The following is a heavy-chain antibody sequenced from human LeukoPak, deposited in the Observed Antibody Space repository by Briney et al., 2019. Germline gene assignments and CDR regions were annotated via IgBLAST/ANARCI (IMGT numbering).Heavy chain of an antibody. CDR1: GYTFTSYD. CDR2: MNPNSGNT. V-gene: IGHV1-8*01. Sequence: ASVKVSCKASGYTFTSYDINWVRQATGQGLEWMGWMNPNSGNTGYAQKFQGRVTMTRNTSIGTAYMELSSLRSEDTAVYYCARDFSDFWSGGIWFDPWGQGTLVTVSS. D-gene: IGHD3-3*01. J-gene: IGHJ5*02. CDR3: ARDFSDFWSGGIWFDP.